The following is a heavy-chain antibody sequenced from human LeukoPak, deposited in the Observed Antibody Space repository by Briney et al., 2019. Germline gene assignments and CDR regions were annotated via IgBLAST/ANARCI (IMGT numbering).Heavy chain of an antibody. CDR1: GFTFDDHA. CDR2: ISWNSGSI. Sequence: GRSLRLSCAASGFTFDDHAMHWVRQAPGKGLEWVSGISWNSGSIGYADSVKGRFTISRDNAKNSLYLQMNSLRAEDTAVYYCARDDVDTAMVTSGFAFDIWGQGTMVTVSS. CDR3: ARDDVDTAMVTSGFAFDI. D-gene: IGHD5-18*01. J-gene: IGHJ3*02. V-gene: IGHV3-9*01.